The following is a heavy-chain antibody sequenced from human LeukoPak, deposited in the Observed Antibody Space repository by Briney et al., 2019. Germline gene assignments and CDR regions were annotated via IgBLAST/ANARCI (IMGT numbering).Heavy chain of an antibody. D-gene: IGHD2-15*01. CDR1: GGSINSYY. CDR2: IYYSGST. CDR3: VRHLSAGRPAFDI. Sequence: SETLSLTCTVSGGSINSYYWSWIRQPPGKGLEWIGYIYYSGSTNYNPSLKSRVTISVDTSNNKFSLKLTSLTAADTAVYYCVRHLSAGRPAFDIWGQGTMATVSS. J-gene: IGHJ3*02. V-gene: IGHV4-59*08.